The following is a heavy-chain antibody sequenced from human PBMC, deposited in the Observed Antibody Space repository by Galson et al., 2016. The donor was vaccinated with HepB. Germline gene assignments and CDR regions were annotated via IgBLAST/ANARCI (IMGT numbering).Heavy chain of an antibody. CDR3: AREKGSYFDF. V-gene: IGHV3-66*01. CDR2: IYSGGTT. D-gene: IGHD3-10*01. CDR1: GFTVSSNY. J-gene: IGHJ4*02. Sequence: SLRLSCAASGFTVSSNYMSWVRQAPGKGLEWVPVIYSGGTTHYADSVRGRFIISRDNSKNTLYLQMNSLTVEDTAVYYCAREKGSYFDFWGQGVLVTVSS.